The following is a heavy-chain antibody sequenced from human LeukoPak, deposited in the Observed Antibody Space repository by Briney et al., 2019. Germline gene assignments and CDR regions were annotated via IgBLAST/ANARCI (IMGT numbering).Heavy chain of an antibody. Sequence: ASVKVSCKASGYTFTGYYMHWVRQAPGQGLEWMGWINPNSGGTNYAQKFQGRVTMTRDTSISTAYMELSRLRSDDTAVYYCARDAHPFINYYDSSGYPRPLYYFDYWGQGTLVTVSS. CDR3: ARDAHPFINYYDSSGYPRPLYYFDY. CDR2: INPNSGGT. J-gene: IGHJ4*02. D-gene: IGHD3-22*01. CDR1: GYTFTGYY. V-gene: IGHV1-2*02.